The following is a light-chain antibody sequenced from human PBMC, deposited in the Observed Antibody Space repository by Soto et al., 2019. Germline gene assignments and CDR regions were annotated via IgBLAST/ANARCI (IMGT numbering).Light chain of an antibody. V-gene: IGKV3-11*01. CDR1: QNISNY. J-gene: IGKJ1*01. CDR3: QQRSNWPRT. CDR2: DVS. Sequence: IVLTQSPATLSLSLGKRATLSCRASQNISNYLIWYQQKPGQAPRLLIYDVSNRATGIPARFSGSGYGTDFTLNISSLEPEDFAVYYCQQRSNWPRTFGKGTKVDIK.